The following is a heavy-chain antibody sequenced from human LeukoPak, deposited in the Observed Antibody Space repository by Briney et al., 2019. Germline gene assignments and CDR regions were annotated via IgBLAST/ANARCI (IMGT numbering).Heavy chain of an antibody. CDR2: ITWGRDNL. V-gene: IGHV3-9*01. CDR3: ARDESSPFQYDSSGYWSAFDI. Sequence: PGGSLRLSCAASGFTFDDCTMHWVRQAPGKGLEWVSGITWGRDNLAYAASVKGRFTISRDNAKNSLYLQMNSLRGEDTAVYYCARDESSPFQYDSSGYWSAFDIWGQGTMVTVSS. J-gene: IGHJ3*02. D-gene: IGHD3-22*01. CDR1: GFTFDDCT.